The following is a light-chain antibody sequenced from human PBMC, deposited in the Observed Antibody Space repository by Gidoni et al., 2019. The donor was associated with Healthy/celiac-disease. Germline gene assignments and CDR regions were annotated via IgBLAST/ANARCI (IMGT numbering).Light chain of an antibody. Sequence: DIKMTQSPSSLSASVGDRVTITRQASPDISNYLNWYQQKPGKAPKLLIYDASNLETGVLSRFSGSGSGTDFTFTISSLQPEDIATYYCQQYDNLPRYTFGQGTKLEIK. V-gene: IGKV1-33*01. CDR1: PDISNY. CDR2: DAS. J-gene: IGKJ2*01. CDR3: QQYDNLPRYT.